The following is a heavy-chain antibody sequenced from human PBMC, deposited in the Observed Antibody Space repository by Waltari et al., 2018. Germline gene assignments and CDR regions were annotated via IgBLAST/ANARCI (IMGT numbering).Heavy chain of an antibody. Sequence: EVQLVESGGGLVQPGGSLRLSCSGFGFSDYTMAWVRRAPGKGLEWVSGISNSGDMKSYADAVKGRFTISRDTSKNTLFLQMNGLRAEDTAIYYCASAPRPMVSAPFDYWGQGVLVTVSS. CDR3: ASAPRPMVSAPFDY. V-gene: IGHV3-23*04. J-gene: IGHJ4*02. CDR2: ISNSGDMK. CDR1: GFSDYT. D-gene: IGHD2-15*01.